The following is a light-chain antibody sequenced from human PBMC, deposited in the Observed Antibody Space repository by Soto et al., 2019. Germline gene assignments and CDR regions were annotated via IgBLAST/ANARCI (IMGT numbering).Light chain of an antibody. Sequence: AIQLTQSPSSLSASLGDRVTISCRASQGFSSAVAWYQQKPGNPPKLVIYDASTLESGVPSRFSGSGYGTDFTLPISSLQPEDFATYYCQQLYSYPHGLTFGGGTKVEIK. CDR2: DAS. CDR3: QQLYSYPHGLT. CDR1: QGFSSA. V-gene: IGKV1-13*02. J-gene: IGKJ4*01.